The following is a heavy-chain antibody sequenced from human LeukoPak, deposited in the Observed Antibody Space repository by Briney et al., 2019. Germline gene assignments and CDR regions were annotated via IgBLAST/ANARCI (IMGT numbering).Heavy chain of an antibody. CDR1: GGTFSSYA. Sequence: ASVKVSCKASGGTFSSYAISWVRQAPGQGLEWMGGIIPIFGTANYAQKFQGRVTITMDESTSTAYMELSSLRSEDTAVYYCAREVLHDYSNYERSWVFDYWGQGTLVTVSS. D-gene: IGHD4-11*01. CDR3: AREVLHDYSNYERSWVFDY. V-gene: IGHV1-69*05. CDR2: IIPIFGTA. J-gene: IGHJ4*02.